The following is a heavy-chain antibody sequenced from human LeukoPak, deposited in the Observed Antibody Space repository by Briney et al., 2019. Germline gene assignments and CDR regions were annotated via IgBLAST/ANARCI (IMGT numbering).Heavy chain of an antibody. D-gene: IGHD4-17*01. V-gene: IGHV1-69*05. CDR3: ARRGNYYGDSMDH. Sequence: EASVKVSCKASGGTFSSYAISWVRQAPGQGLEWMGRIIPIFGTANYAQKFQGRVTITTDESTSTAYMELSSLRSEDTAVYYCARRGNYYGDSMDHWGQGTLVTVSS. CDR2: IIPIFGTA. J-gene: IGHJ4*02. CDR1: GGTFSSYA.